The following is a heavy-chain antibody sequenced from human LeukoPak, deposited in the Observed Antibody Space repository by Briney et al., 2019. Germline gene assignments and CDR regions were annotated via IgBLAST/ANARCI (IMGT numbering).Heavy chain of an antibody. CDR1: GFMFSSYA. CDR3: AKLGSGDLAH. CDR2: ISGSGEFT. V-gene: IGHV3-23*01. D-gene: IGHD4-17*01. Sequence: GGSVILSCAASGFMFSSYAMTWVRQAPGKGLEWVSSISGSGEFTDYADSVKGRFAISRDNPENTVYLQMSSLRVDDTATYFCAKLGSGDLAHWGQGVLVPVSS. J-gene: IGHJ4*02.